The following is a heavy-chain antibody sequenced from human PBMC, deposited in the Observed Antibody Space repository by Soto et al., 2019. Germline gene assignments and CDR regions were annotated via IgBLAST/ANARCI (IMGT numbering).Heavy chain of an antibody. Sequence: LRLSCAASGFTFSSYGMHWVRQAPGKGLEWVAVISYDGSNKYYADSVKGRFTISRDNSKNTLYLQMNSLRAEDTAVYYCAEVLYGRNYYYGMDVWGQGTTVTVSS. CDR1: GFTFSSYG. D-gene: IGHD2-8*01. V-gene: IGHV3-30*18. J-gene: IGHJ6*02. CDR2: ISYDGSNK. CDR3: AEVLYGRNYYYGMDV.